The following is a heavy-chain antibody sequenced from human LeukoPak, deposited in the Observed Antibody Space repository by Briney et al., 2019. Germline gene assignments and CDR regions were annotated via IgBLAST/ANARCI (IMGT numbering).Heavy chain of an antibody. CDR2: IRYDGSNK. CDR3: AKWGSTRALKDIDY. J-gene: IGHJ4*02. V-gene: IGHV3-30*02. D-gene: IGHD2-2*01. Sequence: PGGSLRLSCAASGFTFSSYGMHWVRQAPGKGLEWVAFIRYDGSNKYYADSVKGRFTISRDNSKNTLYLQMNSLRAEDTAVYYCAKWGSTRALKDIDYWGQETLVTVSS. CDR1: GFTFSSYG.